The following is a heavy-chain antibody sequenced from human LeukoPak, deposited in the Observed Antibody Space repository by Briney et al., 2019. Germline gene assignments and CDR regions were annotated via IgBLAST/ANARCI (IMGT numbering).Heavy chain of an antibody. D-gene: IGHD2-2*02. V-gene: IGHV4-4*07. CDR3: AREQYPYFDY. J-gene: IGHJ4*02. CDR1: GGSISSYS. Sequence: SETLSLTCTVSGGSISSYSWTWIRQPAGKGLEWIGRIHTSGSTYYNPSLKSRVTMSVDTSKNQFSLKLSSVTAADTAIYYCAREQYPYFDYWGQGTLVTVSS. CDR2: IHTSGST.